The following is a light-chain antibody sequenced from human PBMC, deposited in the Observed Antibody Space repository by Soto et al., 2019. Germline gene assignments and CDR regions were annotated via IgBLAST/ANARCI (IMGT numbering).Light chain of an antibody. CDR2: DVS. J-gene: IGLJ2*01. Sequence: QSALTQPASVSGSPGQSITISCTGTSSDVGGYHYVSWYQQHPGKAPKLMIYDVSNRPSGVSNRFSGSKSGNTASLTISGLQDEDEADYYCSAYTSSILFGGGTKLTVL. CDR1: SSDVGGYHY. V-gene: IGLV2-14*01. CDR3: SAYTSSIL.